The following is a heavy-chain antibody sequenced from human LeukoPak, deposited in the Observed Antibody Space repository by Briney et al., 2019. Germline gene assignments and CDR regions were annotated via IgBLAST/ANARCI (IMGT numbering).Heavy chain of an antibody. CDR1: GGSFSGYY. V-gene: IGHV4-34*01. CDR3: AGGPLIVATKVDTAMVGYYFDF. J-gene: IGHJ4*02. D-gene: IGHD5-18*01. Sequence: SETLSLTCAVYGGSFSGYYWSWIRQPPGKGLEWIAEIDHTGGTNYNPSLKSRVTMSVDASKNQFSLTLDSVTAADTAVYYCAGGPLIVATKVDTAMVGYYFDFWGQGTLVTVSS. CDR2: IDHTGGT.